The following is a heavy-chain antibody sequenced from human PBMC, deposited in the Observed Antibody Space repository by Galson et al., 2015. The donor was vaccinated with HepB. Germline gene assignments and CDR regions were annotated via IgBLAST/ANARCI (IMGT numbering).Heavy chain of an antibody. CDR1: GFTFSSYD. CDR3: AKYSCWSGYYWAFDY. V-gene: IGHV3-23*01. D-gene: IGHD3-3*01. J-gene: IGHJ4*02. Sequence: SLRLSCAASGFTFSSYDMSWVRQAPGKGLEWVSGISGSGGSTYYEDSVKGRFTISSDNSKNTLYLQMNSLRAEDTAVYYCAKYSCWSGYYWAFDYWGQGTMVTVSS. CDR2: ISGSGGST.